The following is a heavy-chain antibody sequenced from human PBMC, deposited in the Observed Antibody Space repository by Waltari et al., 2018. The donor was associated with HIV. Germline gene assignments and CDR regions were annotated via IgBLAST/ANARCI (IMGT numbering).Heavy chain of an antibody. Sequence: EVQLLESGGGFVQPGGSLRLSCAASGVTFSVFAMNGVRQATGKALEWVSRISGRGDSTNYADSVKGRFTISRDNSKNTLSLQITSLRVDDTAVYYCATLYSDYGDYWGQGALVTVSS. CDR2: ISGRGDST. D-gene: IGHD4-17*01. CDR1: GVTFSVFA. J-gene: IGHJ4*02. CDR3: ATLYSDYGDY. V-gene: IGHV3-23*01.